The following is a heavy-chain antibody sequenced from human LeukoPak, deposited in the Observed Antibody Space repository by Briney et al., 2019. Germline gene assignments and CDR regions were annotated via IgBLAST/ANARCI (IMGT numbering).Heavy chain of an antibody. D-gene: IGHD5-12*01. V-gene: IGHV4-59*01. J-gene: IGHJ6*03. CDR3: ARREYSGYWNYYYYYMDV. Sequence: PSETLSLTCTVSGGSISNKYWSWIRQPPGKGLEWIGYIYYSGSTNYNPSLKSRVTILVDTSRNQFSLKLSSVTAADTAVYYCARREYSGYWNYYYYYMDVWGKGTTVTISS. CDR1: GGSISNKY. CDR2: IYYSGST.